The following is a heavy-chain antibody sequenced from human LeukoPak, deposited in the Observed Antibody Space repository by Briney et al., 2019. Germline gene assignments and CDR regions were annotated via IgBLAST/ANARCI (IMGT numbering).Heavy chain of an antibody. V-gene: IGHV4-61*02. CDR1: GGSISSGDYY. Sequence: PSETLSLTCTVSGGSISSGDYYWSWIRQPAGKGLEWIGRICTSGSTNYNPSLKSRVTISVDSSKNQFSLKLNSVTAADTAVCYCARHGGTYYDIFGRGSPYYGMDVWGQGTTVTVSS. CDR2: ICTSGST. D-gene: IGHD3-9*01. J-gene: IGHJ6*02. CDR3: ARHGGTYYDIFGRGSPYYGMDV.